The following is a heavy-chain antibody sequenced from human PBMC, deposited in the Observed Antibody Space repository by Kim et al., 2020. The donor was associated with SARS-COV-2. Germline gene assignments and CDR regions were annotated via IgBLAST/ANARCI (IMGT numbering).Heavy chain of an antibody. J-gene: IGHJ4*02. D-gene: IGHD5-12*01. Sequence: ARKFQGRVTFTADDSTSTAYMDLSSLTFDDTAVYYCARDRGYDYRGFFDYWGQGTLVTVSS. V-gene: IGHV1-69*01. CDR3: ARDRGYDYRGFFDY.